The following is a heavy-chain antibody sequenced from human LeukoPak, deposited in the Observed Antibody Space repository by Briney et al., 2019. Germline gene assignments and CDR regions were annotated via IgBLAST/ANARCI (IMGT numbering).Heavy chain of an antibody. Sequence: GGSLRLSCAASGSTFSSYAMHWVRQAPGKGLEYVSAISSNGGSTYYANSVKGRFTISRDNSKNTLYLQMGSLRAEDMAVYYCARERLWFGELSPLDYWGQGTLVTVSS. CDR3: ARERLWFGELSPLDY. CDR1: GSTFSSYA. D-gene: IGHD3-10*01. V-gene: IGHV3-64*01. CDR2: ISSNGGST. J-gene: IGHJ4*02.